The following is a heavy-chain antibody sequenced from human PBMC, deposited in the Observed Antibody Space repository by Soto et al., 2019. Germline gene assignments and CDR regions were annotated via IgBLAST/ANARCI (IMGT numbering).Heavy chain of an antibody. CDR3: ARDLTHYDILTVPDAFDI. Sequence: ASVKVSCKASGYTFTSYGISWVRQAPGQGLEWMGWISAYNGNTNYAQKHQGRVTMTTDTSTSTAYMELRSLRSDDTAVYYCARDLTHYDILTVPDAFDIWGQGTMVTVSS. CDR1: GYTFTSYG. V-gene: IGHV1-18*01. J-gene: IGHJ3*02. CDR2: ISAYNGNT. D-gene: IGHD3-9*01.